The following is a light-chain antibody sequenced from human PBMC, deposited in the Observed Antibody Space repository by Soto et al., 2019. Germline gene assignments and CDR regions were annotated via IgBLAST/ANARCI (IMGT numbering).Light chain of an antibody. CDR2: GAS. CDR3: LHDITYPWA. J-gene: IGKJ1*01. V-gene: IGKV1-6*01. CDR1: QGIGNA. Sequence: MAVSPSTKSVSVADRVTISCRASQGIGNALGWYQQKPGKPPKVLIYGASNLQSGVPPRFSGSGSGTDFTLAISSLQPEASDTYSCLHDITYPWAFGNGTKV.